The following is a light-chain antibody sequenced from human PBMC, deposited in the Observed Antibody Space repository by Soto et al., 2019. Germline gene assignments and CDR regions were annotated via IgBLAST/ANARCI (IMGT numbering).Light chain of an antibody. CDR3: QQYGSSPFT. J-gene: IGKJ4*01. CDR2: GAS. Sequence: PGERATLSCRASQRVSSSYLAWYQQKPGQAPRLLIYGASSRATGIPDRFSGSGSGTDFTLTISRLEPEDFAVYYCQQYGSSPFTFGGGTKVEIK. V-gene: IGKV3-20*01. CDR1: QRVSSSY.